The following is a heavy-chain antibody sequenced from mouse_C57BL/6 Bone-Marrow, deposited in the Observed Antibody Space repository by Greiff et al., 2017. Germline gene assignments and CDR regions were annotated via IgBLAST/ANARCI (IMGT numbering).Heavy chain of an antibody. CDR3: ARGGGRLRLRNY. D-gene: IGHD3-2*02. CDR2: IYPGSGST. V-gene: IGHV1-55*01. CDR1: GYTFTSYW. Sequence: QVQLQQSGAELVKPGASVKMSCKASGYTFTSYWITWVKQRPGQGLEWIGDIYPGSGSTNYNEKFKSKATLTVDTSSSTAYMQLSSLTSEDSAVYYCARGGGRLRLRNYWGQGTTLTVSS. J-gene: IGHJ2*01.